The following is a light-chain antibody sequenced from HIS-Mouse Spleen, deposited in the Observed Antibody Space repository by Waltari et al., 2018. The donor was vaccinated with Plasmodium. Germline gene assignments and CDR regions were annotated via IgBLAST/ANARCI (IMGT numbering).Light chain of an antibody. V-gene: IGLV3-21*02. CDR3: QVWDSSSDEV. J-gene: IGLJ3*02. CDR2: DDS. CDR1: TIGSKS. Sequence: SYVLTQPPSVSVAPGQTARITCGGNTIGSKSVHWYQQKPGQAPVLVVYDDSYRPSGIPERFSGSNSGNTATLTISRVEAGDEADYYCQVWDSSSDEVFGGGTKLTVL.